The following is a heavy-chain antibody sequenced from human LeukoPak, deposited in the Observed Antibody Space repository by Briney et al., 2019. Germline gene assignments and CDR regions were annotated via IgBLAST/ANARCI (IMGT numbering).Heavy chain of an antibody. CDR2: IGSNGNAI. V-gene: IGHV3-48*03. CDR3: ARDNTVVTMID. Sequence: GGSLRLSCAASGFTFSNYEMNWVRQAPGKGLEWVSYIGSNGNAIYYADSVRGRFTISRDNSKNTLYLQMNSLRAEDTAVYYCARDNTVVTMIDWGQGTMVTVSS. J-gene: IGHJ3*01. CDR1: GFTFSNYE. D-gene: IGHD3-22*01.